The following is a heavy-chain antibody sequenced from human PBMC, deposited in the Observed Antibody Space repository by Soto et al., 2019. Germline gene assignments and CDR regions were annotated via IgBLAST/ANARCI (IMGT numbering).Heavy chain of an antibody. CDR3: AISDIVATIGENNWFDP. CDR1: GGTFSSYS. D-gene: IGHD5-12*01. CDR2: IIPIFGTA. Sequence: QVQLVQSGVEVKKPGFSVKVSCKAFGGTFSSYSISWVRQAPGQGREWMGEIIPIFGTANYAQKFQGRVTITADESTSPAYMELSSLRSEDTAVYYCAISDIVATIGENNWFDPWGQGTLVTVSS. V-gene: IGHV1-69*01. J-gene: IGHJ5*02.